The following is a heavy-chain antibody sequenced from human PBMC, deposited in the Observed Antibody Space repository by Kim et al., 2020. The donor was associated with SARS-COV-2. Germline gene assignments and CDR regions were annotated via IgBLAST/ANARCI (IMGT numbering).Heavy chain of an antibody. D-gene: IGHD2-15*01. J-gene: IGHJ4*02. CDR2: A. V-gene: IGHV1-69*01. CDR3: AREIAALFDY. Sequence: ANYAQKFQGRVTITADESTSTAYMELSSLRSEDTAVYYCAREIAALFDYWGQGTLVTVSS.